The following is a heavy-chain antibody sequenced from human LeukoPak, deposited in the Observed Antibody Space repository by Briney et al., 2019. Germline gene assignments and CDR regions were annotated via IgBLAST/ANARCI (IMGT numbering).Heavy chain of an antibody. Sequence: PGGSLRLSYVASGFTFSSYWMHWVRQDPRKGLVWVSRISGDGRNINYADSVRGRFTISRDNAKNTLYLQMNTLRVEDTAVYYCARVASGSYNWFDPWGQGTLVTVSS. CDR2: ISGDGRNI. CDR3: ARVASGSYNWFDP. D-gene: IGHD3-10*01. CDR1: GFTFSSYW. J-gene: IGHJ5*02. V-gene: IGHV3-74*01.